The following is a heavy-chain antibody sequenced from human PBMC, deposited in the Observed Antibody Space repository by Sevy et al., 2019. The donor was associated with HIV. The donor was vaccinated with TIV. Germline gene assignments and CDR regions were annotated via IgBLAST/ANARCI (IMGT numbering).Heavy chain of an antibody. V-gene: IGHV4-39*01. J-gene: IGHJ4*02. Sequence: SETLSLTCTVSGASMRSSHYWGWIRQPPGKGLEWIASVYNGGTTYYNPSLKTRVTISVDTSKNQFSLRLASVTAADTAVYYCGRLPQWLGPSFDSWGQGTLVTVSS. CDR1: GASMRSSHY. CDR2: VYNGGTT. CDR3: GRLPQWLGPSFDS. D-gene: IGHD6-19*01.